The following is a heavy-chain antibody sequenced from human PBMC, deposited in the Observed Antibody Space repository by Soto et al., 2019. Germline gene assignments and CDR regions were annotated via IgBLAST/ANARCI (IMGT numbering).Heavy chain of an antibody. CDR2: FDPEDGET. V-gene: IGHV1-24*01. J-gene: IGHJ4*02. CDR3: ATRGPAGGFDY. D-gene: IGHD3-10*01. Sequence: ASVKVSCKVSGYTLNEYSMRWVRQAPGKGLEWMGGFDPEDGETVYAQKFQGRVTMTEDTSTDTANMELSSLTSEDTAVYYCATRGPAGGFDYWGQGTMVTVSS. CDR1: GYTLNEYS.